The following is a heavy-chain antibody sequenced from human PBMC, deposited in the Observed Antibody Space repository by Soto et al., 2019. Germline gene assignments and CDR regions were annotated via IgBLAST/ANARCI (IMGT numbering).Heavy chain of an antibody. CDR3: ALARSFNSRRFDP. CDR2: INQFGAT. J-gene: IGHJ5*02. V-gene: IGHV4-34*01. CDR1: GGSFSGFY. D-gene: IGHD3-3*01. Sequence: SETLSLTCGVSGGSFSGFYWTWVRQPPGKGLEWIGEINQFGATNYNPSLKSRVTISVESSKNQFSLELTSVTAADTAVYFCALARSFNSRRFDPWGQGTLVTVSP.